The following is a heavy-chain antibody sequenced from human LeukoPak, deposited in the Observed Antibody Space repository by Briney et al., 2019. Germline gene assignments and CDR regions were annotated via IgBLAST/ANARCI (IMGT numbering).Heavy chain of an antibody. J-gene: IGHJ6*03. D-gene: IGHD1-26*01. CDR2: IKSKTDGGTT. CDR1: GFTFSNAW. Sequence: PGGSLRLSCAASGFTFSNAWMSWVRQAPGKGLEWVGRIKSKTDGGTTDYAAPVKGRFTISRDDSKNTLYLQMNSLRAEDTAVYYCARKGGATTYGYYYYYMDVWGKGTTVTISS. CDR3: ARKGGATTYGYYYYYMDV. V-gene: IGHV3-15*01.